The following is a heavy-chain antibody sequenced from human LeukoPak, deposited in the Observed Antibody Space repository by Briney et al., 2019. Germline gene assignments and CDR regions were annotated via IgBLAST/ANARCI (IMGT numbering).Heavy chain of an antibody. CDR1: GGSISSYY. CDR3: AGHHPRNTVDF. D-gene: IGHD2-8*02. Sequence: SSETLSLTCTVSGGSISSYYWSWIRQPPGKGLEWIAYISDIGSINYNPSLKSLVTISLDTSKNQFSLKLSSVTAADTAVYYCAGHHPRNTVDFWGQGTLVTVSS. CDR2: ISDIGSI. V-gene: IGHV4-59*08. J-gene: IGHJ4*02.